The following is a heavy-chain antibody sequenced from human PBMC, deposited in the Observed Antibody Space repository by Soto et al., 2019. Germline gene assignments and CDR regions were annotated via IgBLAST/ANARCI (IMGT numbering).Heavy chain of an antibody. Sequence: LRLSCAASGFSFSISPMHWVRQAPGQGPEWVALISYDGTNKFYADSVKGRFTISRDNSKSTLYLQVDSLRPEDAAVYYCARDPKSSFVQRWPFNSTVFRGQGTLGTV. CDR2: ISYDGTNK. CDR3: ARDPKSSFVQRWPFNSTVF. V-gene: IGHV3-30-3*01. D-gene: IGHD1-1*01. J-gene: IGHJ4*02. CDR1: GFSFSISP.